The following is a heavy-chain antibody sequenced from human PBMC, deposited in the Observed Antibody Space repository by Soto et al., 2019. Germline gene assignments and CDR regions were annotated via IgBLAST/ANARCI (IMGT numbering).Heavy chain of an antibody. V-gene: IGHV4-34*01. CDR1: GGSFSGYY. CDR2: INHSGST. CDR3: ARVVVVVAATNFDY. Sequence: SETLSLTCAVYGGSFSGYYWSWIRQPPGKGLEWIGEINHSGSTNYNPSLKSRVTISVDTSKNQFSLKLSSVTAADTAVYHCARVVVVVAATNFDYWGQGTLVTGSS. J-gene: IGHJ4*02. D-gene: IGHD2-15*01.